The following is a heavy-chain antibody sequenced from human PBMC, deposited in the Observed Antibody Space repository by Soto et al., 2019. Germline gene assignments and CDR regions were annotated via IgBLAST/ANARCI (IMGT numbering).Heavy chain of an antibody. J-gene: IGHJ5*02. V-gene: IGHV6-1*01. Sequence: SQTLSDTCAISGDSVSSNTASSNWIRQSPSRGLEWLGRTYFRSKWYNDYAVSVKSRIIINPDTSNNQFSLQLNSVTPEDTAVYFCAKGDNLGPKTGYAFDPWGQGIMVTVSS. CDR2: TYFRSKWYN. CDR3: AKGDNLGPKTGYAFDP. CDR1: GDSVSSNTAS. D-gene: IGHD5-12*01.